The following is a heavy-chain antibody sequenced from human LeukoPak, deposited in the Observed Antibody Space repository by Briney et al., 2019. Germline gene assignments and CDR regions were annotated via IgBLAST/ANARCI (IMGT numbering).Heavy chain of an antibody. V-gene: IGHV3-64D*06. CDR1: GFTFSSYA. CDR3: VKDDDGSGWYSGFDY. Sequence: PGGSLRLSCSASGFTFSSYAMHWVRQAPGKGLEYVSAISSNGGSTYYADSVKGRFTISRDNSKNTLYLQMSSLRAEDTAVYYCVKDDDGSGWYSGFDYWGQGTLVTVSS. J-gene: IGHJ4*02. D-gene: IGHD6-19*01. CDR2: ISSNGGST.